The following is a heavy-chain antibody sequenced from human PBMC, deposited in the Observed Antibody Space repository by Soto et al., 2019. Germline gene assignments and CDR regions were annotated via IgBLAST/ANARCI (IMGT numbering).Heavy chain of an antibody. J-gene: IGHJ3*02. CDR1: GYTFTSYA. CDR2: INAGNGNT. D-gene: IGHD2-2*01. V-gene: IGHV1-3*01. CDR3: ARAGFCSSTSCYASFLYAFDI. Sequence: QVQLVQSGAEVKKPGASVKVSCKASGYTFTSYAMHWVRQAPGQRLEWMGWINAGNGNTKYSQKFQGRVTITRDTSASTAYMELSSLRSEDTAVYYCARAGFCSSTSCYASFLYAFDIWGLGTMVTVSS.